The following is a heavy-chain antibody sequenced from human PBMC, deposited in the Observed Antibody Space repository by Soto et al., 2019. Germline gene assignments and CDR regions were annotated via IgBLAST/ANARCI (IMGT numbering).Heavy chain of an antibody. D-gene: IGHD2-2*01. CDR2: VIPNSGII. Sequence: ASVKVSCKASGGYYRSYTITWVRQAPGQGLEWMGRVIPNSGIIDHAQKFQGRVTMTANTSISTAYMELRSLRSDDTAVYYCAREGYCISTSCRHYDYYGMDVWGQGTTVTVSS. CDR3: AREGYCISTSCRHYDYYGMDV. V-gene: IGHV1-8*02. CDR1: GGYYRSYT. J-gene: IGHJ6*02.